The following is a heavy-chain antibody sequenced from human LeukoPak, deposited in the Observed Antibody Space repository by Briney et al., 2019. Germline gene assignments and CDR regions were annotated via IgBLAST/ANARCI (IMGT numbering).Heavy chain of an antibody. CDR3: ATYLGHYYYMDV. Sequence: ASVRVSCKASGYTFSSYDINWVRQATGQGLEWMGWINPNSGGTNYAQKFQGRVTMTRDTSISTAYMELSRLRSDDTAVYYCATYLGHYYYMDVWGKGTTVTVSS. CDR1: GYTFSSYD. CDR2: INPNSGGT. J-gene: IGHJ6*03. V-gene: IGHV1-2*02.